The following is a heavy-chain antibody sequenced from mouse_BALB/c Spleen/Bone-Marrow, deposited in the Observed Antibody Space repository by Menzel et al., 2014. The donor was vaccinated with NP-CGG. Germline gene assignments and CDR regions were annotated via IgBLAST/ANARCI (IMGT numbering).Heavy chain of an antibody. D-gene: IGHD1-2*01. CDR2: IHPNSGNT. CDR3: ARHHCYAWYFDY. Sequence: QVQLQQSGSVLVRPGASVKLSCKASGYTFTSSWMHWAKQRPGQGLEWIGEIHPNSGNTNYNEKFKGKATLTVDTSSSIAYVDLSSLTSEDSAVYYCARHHCYAWYFDYWGQGTTLTVSS. CDR1: GYTFTSSW. J-gene: IGHJ2*01. V-gene: IGHV1S130*01.